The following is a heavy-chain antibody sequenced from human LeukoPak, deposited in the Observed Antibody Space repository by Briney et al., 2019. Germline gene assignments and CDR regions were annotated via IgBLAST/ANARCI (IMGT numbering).Heavy chain of an antibody. Sequence: GGSLRLSCAASGFTFSSYSMNWVRQAPGKGLEGVSSISSSSSYIYYADSVKGRFTISRDNDKNSLYLQMNSLRAEDTAVYYCARVAKYYDILTGYYRYYYMDVWGKGTTVTVSS. CDR2: ISSSSSYI. V-gene: IGHV3-21*01. D-gene: IGHD3-9*01. CDR1: GFTFSSYS. J-gene: IGHJ6*03. CDR3: ARVAKYYDILTGYYRYYYMDV.